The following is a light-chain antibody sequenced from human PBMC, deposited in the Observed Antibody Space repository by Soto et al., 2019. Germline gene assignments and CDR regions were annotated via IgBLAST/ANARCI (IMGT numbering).Light chain of an antibody. CDR3: QWEVT. J-gene: IGKJ5*01. V-gene: IGKV3-20*01. Sequence: EIVLTQSPGTLSLSPGERATLSCRASQSVSSSYLAWYQQKPGQAPRLLIYGASSRATGIPDRFSGSGSGTDFTLTISRLEPEDFAVYYCQWEVTFGQGTRLEIK. CDR2: GAS. CDR1: QSVSSSY.